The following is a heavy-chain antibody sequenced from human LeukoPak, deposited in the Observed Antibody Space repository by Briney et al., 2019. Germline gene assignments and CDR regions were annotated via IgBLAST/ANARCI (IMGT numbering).Heavy chain of an antibody. J-gene: IGHJ4*02. CDR1: GYSFTSYW. D-gene: IGHD3-9*01. CDR3: ARLSYYDILTGYYTSYFDY. CDR2: IDPSDSYT. Sequence: GESLKISCKGSGYSFTSYWISWVRQMPGKGLEWMGRIDPSDSYTNYSPSLQGHVTISADKSISTAYLQWSSLKASDTAMYYCARLSYYDILTGYYTSYFDYWGQGTLVTVSS. V-gene: IGHV5-10-1*01.